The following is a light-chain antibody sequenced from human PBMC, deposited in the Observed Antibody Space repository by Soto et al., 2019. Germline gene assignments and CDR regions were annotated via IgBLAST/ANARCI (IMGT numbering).Light chain of an antibody. CDR3: SSYTRSSTWV. J-gene: IGLJ3*02. V-gene: IGLV2-14*01. CDR1: SSDVGAYKY. Sequence: QSALTQPASVSGSPGQSITISCTGTSSDVGAYKYVSWYQQHPGKAPKLMMYEVSNRPSGVSNRFSGSKSGNTASLTISGLQAEDEADYYCSSYTRSSTWVFGGGTKVTVL. CDR2: EVS.